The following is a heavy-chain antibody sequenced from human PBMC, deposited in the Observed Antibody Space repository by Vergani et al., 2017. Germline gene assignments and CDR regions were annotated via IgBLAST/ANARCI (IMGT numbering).Heavy chain of an antibody. J-gene: IGHJ3*01. Sequence: QVQLQESGPGLVKPSETLSLTCTVSGGSISSYYWSWIRQPPGKGLEWIGYIYYSGSTNYNPSLKSRVTISVDTSKNQFSLKLSSVTAADTAVYYCASRLRGRWGQGTMVTVSS. V-gene: IGHV4-59*12. CDR2: IYYSGST. CDR3: ASRLRGR. CDR1: GGSISSYY. D-gene: IGHD4-17*01.